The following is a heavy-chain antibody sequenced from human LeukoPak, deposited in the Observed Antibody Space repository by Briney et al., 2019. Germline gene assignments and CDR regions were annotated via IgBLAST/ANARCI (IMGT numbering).Heavy chain of an antibody. Sequence: SQTLSLTCTVSGGSISSGYYYWSWIRQPAGRGLEWLGRIYISGSTNYNPSLKSRISIAVDTSKNHFSLKLSSVTAADTAVYYCAREVQYDILTGYYGFDPWGQGTLVTVSS. CDR1: GGSISSGYYY. D-gene: IGHD3-9*01. J-gene: IGHJ5*02. CDR2: IYISGST. CDR3: AREVQYDILTGYYGFDP. V-gene: IGHV4-61*02.